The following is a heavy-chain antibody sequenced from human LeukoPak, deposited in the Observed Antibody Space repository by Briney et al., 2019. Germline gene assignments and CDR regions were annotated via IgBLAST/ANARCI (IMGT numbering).Heavy chain of an antibody. CDR1: RFIFSSYW. Sequence: GGSLRLSCAASRFIFSSYWMSWVRQGPGKGLEWVATIKQERSEKDYVDSVKGRFTISRDNAKNSLYLQMSSLRAEDTAVYYCVRNVWSRLDYWGQGTLVTVSS. J-gene: IGHJ4*02. D-gene: IGHD3-16*01. CDR3: VRNVWSRLDY. V-gene: IGHV3-7*05. CDR2: IKQERSEK.